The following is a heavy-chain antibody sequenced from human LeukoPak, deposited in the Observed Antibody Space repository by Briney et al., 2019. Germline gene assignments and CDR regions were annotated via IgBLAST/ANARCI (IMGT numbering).Heavy chain of an antibody. V-gene: IGHV4-59*08. CDR1: GGSISSYY. Sequence: SETLSLTCTVSGGSISSYYWSWIRQPPGKGLEWIGYIYYSGSTNYNPSLKSRVTISVDTSKNQFSLKLSSVTAADTAVYYCARLGYGDNYGMDVWGQGTTVTVSS. D-gene: IGHD4-17*01. CDR3: ARLGYGDNYGMDV. J-gene: IGHJ6*02. CDR2: IYYSGST.